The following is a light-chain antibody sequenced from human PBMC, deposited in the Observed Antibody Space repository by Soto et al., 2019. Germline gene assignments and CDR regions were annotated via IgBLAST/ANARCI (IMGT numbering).Light chain of an antibody. CDR1: TSNIAGNT. Sequence: QSALNQPPSLSGTPGQRVTISCSGSTSNIAGNTVHWYQHLPETAPKLLIYIDDQRPSGVPDRFSGSKSGTSASLAISGIQSEDEADYYCATWDDSLNAAVFGGGTQLTVL. V-gene: IGLV1-44*01. J-gene: IGLJ7*01. CDR3: ATWDDSLNAAV. CDR2: IDD.